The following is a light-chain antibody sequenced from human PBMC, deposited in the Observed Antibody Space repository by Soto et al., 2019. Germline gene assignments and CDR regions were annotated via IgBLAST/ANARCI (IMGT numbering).Light chain of an antibody. CDR3: QQDGDWPGA. J-gene: IGKJ4*01. CDR1: QSVGSK. CDR2: DAS. Sequence: EIVMTQSPPTLSVSPGERATLSCRASQSVGSKLAWYQQRPGQAPRLLIYDASNRATGIQARFSGSGSGTELYLNISSLQSEDFAVYYCQQDGDWPGAFAGGTKVEIK. V-gene: IGKV3D-15*01.